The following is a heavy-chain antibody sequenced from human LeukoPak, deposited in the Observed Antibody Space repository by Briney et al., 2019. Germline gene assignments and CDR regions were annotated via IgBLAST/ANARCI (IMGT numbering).Heavy chain of an antibody. J-gene: IGHJ6*03. Sequence: SETLSLTCAVSGYSISSGYYWGWIRQPAGKGLEWIGRIYTSGSTNYNPSLKSRVTISVDTSKNQFSLKLSSVTAADTAVYYCAREDTGLENYMDVWGKGTTVTVSS. D-gene: IGHD1-1*01. V-gene: IGHV4-61*02. CDR1: GYSISSGYY. CDR3: AREDTGLENYMDV. CDR2: IYTSGST.